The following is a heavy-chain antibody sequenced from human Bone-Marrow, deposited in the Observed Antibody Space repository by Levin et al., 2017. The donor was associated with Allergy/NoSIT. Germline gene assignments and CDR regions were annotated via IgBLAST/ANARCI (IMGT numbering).Heavy chain of an antibody. CDR3: AKGGDGLVPLMAFFDI. J-gene: IGHJ5*02. CDR1: GFSFSTFA. V-gene: IGHV3-23*01. D-gene: IGHD3/OR15-3a*01. CDR2: ISGRGGST. Sequence: SCEASGFSFSTFAMSWVRQTPGKGLDWVSAISGRGGSTYYTDSVKGRFTISRDNSKDTVYLQMNSLTAADTAVYFCAKGGDGLVPLMAFFDIWGQGALVTVSS.